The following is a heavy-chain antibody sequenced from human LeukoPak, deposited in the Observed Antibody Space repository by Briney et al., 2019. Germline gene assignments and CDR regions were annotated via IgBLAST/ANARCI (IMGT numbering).Heavy chain of an antibody. V-gene: IGHV1-69*13. CDR3: ASYGDDEGHFDY. Sequence: SVKVSCKASGYTFNGYYMHWVRQAPGQGLEWMGGIIPIFGTANYAQKFQGRVTITADESTSTAYMELSSLRSEDTAVYYCASYGDDEGHFDYWGQGTLVTVSS. J-gene: IGHJ4*02. D-gene: IGHD4-17*01. CDR1: GYTFNGYY. CDR2: IIPIFGTA.